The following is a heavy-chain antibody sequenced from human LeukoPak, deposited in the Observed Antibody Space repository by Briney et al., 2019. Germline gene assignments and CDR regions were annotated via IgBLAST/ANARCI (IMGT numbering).Heavy chain of an antibody. J-gene: IGHJ5*02. CDR1: GFTFSSYG. Sequence: GRSLRLSCAASGFTFSSYGMHWVRQAPGRGLEWVAVIWYDGSNKYYADSVKGRFTISRDNSKNTLYLQMNSLRAEDTAVYYCTADRVLTSCAGDCYLPWGQGTLVTVSS. D-gene: IGHD2-21*02. CDR3: TADRVLTSCAGDCYLP. V-gene: IGHV3-33*01. CDR2: IWYDGSNK.